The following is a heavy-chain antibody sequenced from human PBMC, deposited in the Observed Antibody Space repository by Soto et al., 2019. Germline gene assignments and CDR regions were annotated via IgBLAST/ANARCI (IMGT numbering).Heavy chain of an antibody. J-gene: IGHJ5*02. CDR3: ARSPPGDSKTNWFDP. Sequence: QVQLVQSGAEVKKPGASVKVSCKASGYTFTDYSIHWVRQAPGQGLEWMGWINPNSGGTNYAQKFQGRVTMTRDTPISTAYMELSRLRSDDTAVYYCARSPPGDSKTNWFDPWGQGTLVTVSS. V-gene: IGHV1-2*02. CDR1: GYTFTDYS. CDR2: INPNSGGT. D-gene: IGHD4-4*01.